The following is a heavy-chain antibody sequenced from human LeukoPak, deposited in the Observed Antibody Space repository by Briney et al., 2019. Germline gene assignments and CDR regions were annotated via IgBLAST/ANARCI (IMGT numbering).Heavy chain of an antibody. Sequence: ASETLSLTCTVSGGSISSYYWSWIRQPPGKGLEWIGYIYYSGSTNYNPSLKSRVTISVDTSKNQFSLKLNSVTAADTAVYYCARTTEDCSSTSCYQYWFDPWGQGTLVTVSS. J-gene: IGHJ5*02. CDR1: GGSISSYY. CDR2: IYYSGST. D-gene: IGHD2-2*01. V-gene: IGHV4-59*01. CDR3: ARTTEDCSSTSCYQYWFDP.